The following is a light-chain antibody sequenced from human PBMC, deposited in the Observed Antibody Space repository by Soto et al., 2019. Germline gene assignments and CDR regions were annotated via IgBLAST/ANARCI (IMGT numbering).Light chain of an antibody. V-gene: IGLV3-21*02. Sequence: SYELTQPPSVSVAPGQTARITCGGNNIGSKSVHWYQQKPGQAPVLVVYDDSDRPSGTPERFSGSNSGNTATLTISRVEAGDEADYYCQVWDSSSDPPYVFGTGTKV. J-gene: IGLJ1*01. CDR1: NIGSKS. CDR2: DDS. CDR3: QVWDSSSDPPYV.